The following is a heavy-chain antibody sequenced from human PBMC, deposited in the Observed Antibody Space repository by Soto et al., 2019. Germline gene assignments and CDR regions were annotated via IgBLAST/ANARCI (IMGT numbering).Heavy chain of an antibody. J-gene: IGHJ4*02. V-gene: IGHV3-72*01. D-gene: IGHD6-13*01. CDR1: GFTFSDHY. CDR3: ARIGSSTWCGSFFDY. CDR2: TRDKAHSYTT. Sequence: EVQLVESGGGLVQPGGSLRLSCAASGFTFSDHYMDWVRQAPGKGLEWVGRTRDKAHSYTTEYAPSVKGRFTISRDDSKNSLYLQKNSLKTEDTGVYYCARIGSSTWCGSFFDYCGQGTLVTVSS.